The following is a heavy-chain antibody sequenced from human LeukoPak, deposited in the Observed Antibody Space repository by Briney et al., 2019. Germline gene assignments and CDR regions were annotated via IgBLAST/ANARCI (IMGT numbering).Heavy chain of an antibody. D-gene: IGHD3-22*01. CDR3: ARQTEHGVYYYDSSGYEDY. Sequence: SGTLSLTCAVSGGSISSSNWWSWVRQPPGKGLEWIGEIYHSGSTNYNPSLKSRVTISVDKSKNQFSLKLSSVTAADTAVYYCARQTEHGVYYYDSSGYEDYWGQGTLVTVSS. J-gene: IGHJ4*02. CDR2: IYHSGST. V-gene: IGHV4-4*02. CDR1: GGSISSSNW.